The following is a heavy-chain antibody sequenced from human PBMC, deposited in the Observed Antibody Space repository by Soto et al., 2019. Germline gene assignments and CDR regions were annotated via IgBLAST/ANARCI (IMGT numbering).Heavy chain of an antibody. J-gene: IGHJ3*02. CDR3: ARPGGRYGAGAFYI. CDR1: GDSISGYY. CDR2: IYYIGST. Sequence: QVQLQESGPGLVKSSETLSLTCTVSGDSISGYYWSWIRQPPGKGLEWIGQIYYIGSTHYNPSLKSPVTISVDTFNRQFSPKMTSVTAADTALYFCARPGGRYGAGAFYIWGQGTMVSVSS. D-gene: IGHD4-17*01. V-gene: IGHV4-59*08.